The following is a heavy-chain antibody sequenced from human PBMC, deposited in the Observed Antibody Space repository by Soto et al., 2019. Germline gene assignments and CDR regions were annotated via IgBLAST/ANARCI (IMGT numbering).Heavy chain of an antibody. CDR1: GYSFTGYW. CDR3: ATHNPPSIALAVKRVNWLDP. Sequence: GESLKISCKGSGYSFTGYWITWVRQMPGKGLEWMGKIDPSDSYTDYSPSFQGHVTISADKSISTAYLQWSSLKASDTAVYYCATHNPPSIALAVKRVNWLDPCGQGTLVSVS. V-gene: IGHV5-10-1*01. J-gene: IGHJ5*02. D-gene: IGHD3-22*01. CDR2: IDPSDSYT.